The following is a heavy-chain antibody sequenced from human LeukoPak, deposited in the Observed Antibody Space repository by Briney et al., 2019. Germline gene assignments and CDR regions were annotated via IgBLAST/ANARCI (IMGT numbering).Heavy chain of an antibody. D-gene: IGHD2-15*01. Sequence: GGSLRLSCAASGFTFSSHSMNWVRQAPGKGLEWVSSISSSSSYIYYADSVKGRFTISRDNAKNSLFLQMNSLRAEDTAVYYCARVLRYCSGGNCYSGGLGYMDVWGKGTTVTISS. CDR2: ISSSSSYI. J-gene: IGHJ6*03. CDR1: GFTFSSHS. CDR3: ARVLRYCSGGNCYSGGLGYMDV. V-gene: IGHV3-21*04.